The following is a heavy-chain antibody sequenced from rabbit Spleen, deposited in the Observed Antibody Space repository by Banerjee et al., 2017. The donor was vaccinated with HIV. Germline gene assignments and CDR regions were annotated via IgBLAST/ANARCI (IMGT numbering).Heavy chain of an antibody. CDR2: INTATGKD. Sequence: EQVEESGGGLVKPDGSLTLTCTPSGVSFSSAYWICWVRQAPGKGLEWIGCINTATGKDVYASWAKGRFTISTTSSTTVTLQMTSLTAADTATYLCARDLAGAIGWNFYLWGPGTLVTVS. D-gene: IGHD4-1*01. CDR3: ARDLAGAIGWNFYL. V-gene: IGHV1S45*01. CDR1: GVSFSSAYW. J-gene: IGHJ4*01.